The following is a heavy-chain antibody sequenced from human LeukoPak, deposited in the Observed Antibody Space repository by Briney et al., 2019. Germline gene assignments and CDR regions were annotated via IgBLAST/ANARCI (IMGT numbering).Heavy chain of an antibody. CDR3: ARARGDGYHDAFDI. CDR2: IIPIFGTA. Sequence: SVKVSCKASGGTFSSYAISWVRQAPGQGLEWMGGIIPIFGTANYAQKFQGRVTITADESTSTAYMELSSLRSEDTAVYYCARARGDGYHDAFDIWGQGAMVTVSS. CDR1: GGTFSSYA. D-gene: IGHD5-24*01. V-gene: IGHV1-69*13. J-gene: IGHJ3*02.